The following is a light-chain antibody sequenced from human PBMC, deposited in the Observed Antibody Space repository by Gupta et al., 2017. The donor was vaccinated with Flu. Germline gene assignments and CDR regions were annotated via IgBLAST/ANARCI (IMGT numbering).Light chain of an antibody. Sequence: DIVLTQSPATLSLSPGDRATLSCRASQSVSSYLTWYQQKPGQAPRLLIYDASNRATGIPARFSGSGSGTDFTLTISSLEPEDFAVYYCQQRSSWPRSFGQGTKLEIK. J-gene: IGKJ2*03. CDR3: QQRSSWPRS. V-gene: IGKV3-11*01. CDR2: DAS. CDR1: QSVSSY.